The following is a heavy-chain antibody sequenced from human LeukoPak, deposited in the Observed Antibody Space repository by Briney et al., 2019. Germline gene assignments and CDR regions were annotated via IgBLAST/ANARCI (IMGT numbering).Heavy chain of an antibody. Sequence: GGSLRLSCAASGFTFSSYAMSWVRQAPGKGLEWVAGISSGDRTFHAESVKGRLTISRDKSKDTLYLQMNSLRAEDTAVYYCAKDATASPYFHWFDNWGQGTQVIVSS. CDR1: GFTFSSYA. V-gene: IGHV3-23*01. CDR3: AKDATASPYFHWFDN. D-gene: IGHD3-9*01. J-gene: IGHJ4*02. CDR2: ISSGDRT.